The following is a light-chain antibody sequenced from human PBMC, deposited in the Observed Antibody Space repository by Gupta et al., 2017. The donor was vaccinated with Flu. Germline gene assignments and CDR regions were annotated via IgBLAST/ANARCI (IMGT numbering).Light chain of an antibody. V-gene: IGKV1-39*01. J-gene: IGKJ2*01. CDR2: AAS. Sequence: DIHMTQSPSSLSASIGDTVSIACRASQNIGISLIWYQQKPGKAPQLIIYAASTWQPGVPSRFSGSGSGTDXTLTITXRQQEDFASYDCQQTDSHPQDTFGXGTKLEIK. CDR1: QNIGIS. CDR3: QQTDSHPQDT.